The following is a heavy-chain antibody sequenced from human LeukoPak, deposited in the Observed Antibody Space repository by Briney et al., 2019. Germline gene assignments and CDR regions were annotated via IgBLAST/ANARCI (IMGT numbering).Heavy chain of an antibody. V-gene: IGHV3-20*01. CDR3: ARGREGRYCSSTSCSLNWFDP. D-gene: IGHD2-2*01. Sequence: GGSLRLSCAASGFTFDDYGMSWVRQAPGKGLEWVSGINRNGGSTGYADSVKGRFTISRDNAKNSLYLQMNSLRAEDTALYHCARGREGRYCSSTSCSLNWFDPWGQGTLVTVSS. CDR1: GFTFDDYG. J-gene: IGHJ5*02. CDR2: INRNGGST.